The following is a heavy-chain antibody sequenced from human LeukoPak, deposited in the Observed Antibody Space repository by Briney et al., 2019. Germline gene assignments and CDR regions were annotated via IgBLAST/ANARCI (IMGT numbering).Heavy chain of an antibody. Sequence: GGSLRLSCAASGFTVSTNYMTWVRQAPGKGLEWVSVIYGGGSTYYADSVKGRFTISRDNSKNTLYLQMNSLRAEDTAVYYCAGYDSSGYYTHYFDFWGQGTLVTVPS. CDR3: AGYDSSGYYTHYFDF. J-gene: IGHJ4*02. D-gene: IGHD3-22*01. V-gene: IGHV3-66*01. CDR2: IYGGGST. CDR1: GFTVSTNY.